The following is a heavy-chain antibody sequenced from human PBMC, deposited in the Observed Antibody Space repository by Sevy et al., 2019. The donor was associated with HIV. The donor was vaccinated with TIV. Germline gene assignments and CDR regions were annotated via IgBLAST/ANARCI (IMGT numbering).Heavy chain of an antibody. Sequence: GGSLRLSCGASGFIFNSYWMTWVRQAPGKGLEWVATIKQDGSEKYYVDSVKGRFTISRDNSKNTVYLQMNSLRAEDTAVYYCAKWGDHDFWSSYSYFDYWGQGALVTVSS. J-gene: IGHJ4*02. CDR2: IKQDGSEK. D-gene: IGHD3-3*01. CDR1: GFIFNSYW. V-gene: IGHV3-7*03. CDR3: AKWGDHDFWSSYSYFDY.